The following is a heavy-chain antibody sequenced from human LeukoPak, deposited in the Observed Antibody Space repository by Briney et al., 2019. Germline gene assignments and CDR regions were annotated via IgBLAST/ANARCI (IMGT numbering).Heavy chain of an antibody. CDR3: AKHLYSSGGFDY. CDR1: GFTFTNFA. D-gene: IGHD6-25*01. V-gene: IGHV3-23*01. Sequence: PGGSLRLSCAASGFTFTNFAMNWVRQAPGKGLEWVSTISDSNGRTYYAGSVKGRSTISRDNSKNTLYLHMNSLRADDTAVYYCAKHLYSSGGFDYWGQGTLVTVSS. CDR2: ISDSNGRT. J-gene: IGHJ4*02.